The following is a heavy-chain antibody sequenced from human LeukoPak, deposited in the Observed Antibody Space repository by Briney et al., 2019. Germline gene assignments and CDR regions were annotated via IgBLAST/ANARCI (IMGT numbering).Heavy chain of an antibody. V-gene: IGHV3-23*01. CDR3: AKGSWSYNGIYDPFDV. CDR2: ISGSGGST. Sequence: GGSLRLSCAASGFTFSSYAMNWVRQAPGKGLEWVSAISGSGGSTYYADSVKGRFTISRDNSKDTLYLQMNSLRAEDTAVYYCAKGSWSYNGIYDPFDVWGRGTMVTISS. D-gene: IGHD2-8*01. CDR1: GFTFSSYA. J-gene: IGHJ3*01.